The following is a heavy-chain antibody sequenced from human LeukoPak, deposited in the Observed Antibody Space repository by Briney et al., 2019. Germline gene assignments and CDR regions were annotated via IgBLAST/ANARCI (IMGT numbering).Heavy chain of an antibody. CDR1: DGSISDSY. D-gene: IGHD4-23*01. J-gene: IGHJ5*02. V-gene: IGHV4-59*01. CDR2: IFYTGFT. Sequence: PSETLSLTCTVSDGSISDSYCSWIRQSPGKGLECVGYIFYTGFTHYNPSLESRVTISVDTSKNQFSLRLNSVTAADTAVYYCARDAYGGNSCVWFDPWGQGTLVTVSS. CDR3: ARDAYGGNSCVWFDP.